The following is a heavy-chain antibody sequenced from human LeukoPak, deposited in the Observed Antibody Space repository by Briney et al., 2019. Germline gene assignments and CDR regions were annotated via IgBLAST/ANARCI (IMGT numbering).Heavy chain of an antibody. J-gene: IGHJ6*04. CDR3: ASFCYYGSGSYYTRYYYGMDV. V-gene: IGHV3-48*03. Sequence: GGSLRLSCAASGFTFSSYEMNWLRQAPGQGLEWVSYISSGGSTIYYADSVKGRFTISRDNAKNSLYLQMNSLRAEDTAVYYCASFCYYGSGSYYTRYYYGMDVWGKGTTVTVSS. D-gene: IGHD3-10*01. CDR1: GFTFSSYE. CDR2: ISSGGSTI.